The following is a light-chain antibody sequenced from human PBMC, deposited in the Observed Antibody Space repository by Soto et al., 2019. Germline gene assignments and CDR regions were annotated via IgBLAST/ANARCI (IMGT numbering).Light chain of an antibody. CDR2: GAS. V-gene: IGKV3-20*01. CDR1: QSVSTY. J-gene: IGKJ1*01. Sequence: VVFTQSPATMSLYRGEGATLSCRASQSVSTYLAWYQQKPGQAPRLLIYGASNRATGIPDRFSGSGSGTDFTLTISRLEPEDFAVYYCQQYGSSGTFGQGTKVDIK. CDR3: QQYGSSGT.